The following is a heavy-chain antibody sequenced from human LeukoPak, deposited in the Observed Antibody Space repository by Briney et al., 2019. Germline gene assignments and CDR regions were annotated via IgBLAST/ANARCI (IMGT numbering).Heavy chain of an antibody. V-gene: IGHV1-8*01. CDR1: GYTFTSYD. J-gene: IGHJ6*02. D-gene: IGHD2-21*01. CDR3: ARFPKWGGTYSYYYYYYGMDV. Sequence: ASVKVSCKASGYTFTSYDINWVRQATGQGLEWMGWMNPNSGNTGYAQKFQGRVTMTRNTSISTAYMELSSLRSEDTAVYYCARFPKWGGTYSYYYYYYGMDVWGQGTTVTVSS. CDR2: MNPNSGNT.